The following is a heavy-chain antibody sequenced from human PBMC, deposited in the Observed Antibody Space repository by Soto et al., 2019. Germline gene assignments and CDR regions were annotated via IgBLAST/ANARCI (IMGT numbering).Heavy chain of an antibody. CDR2: ISAYNGNT. CDR1: GYTFTSYG. Sequence: ASVKVSCKASGYTFTSYGISWVRQAPGQGLEWMGWISAYNGNTNYAQKLQGRVTMTTDTSTSTAYMELRSLRSDDTAVYYCARVSIVVVVAGTFDYWGQGTLVTVSS. J-gene: IGHJ4*02. CDR3: ARVSIVVVVAGTFDY. V-gene: IGHV1-18*01. D-gene: IGHD2-15*01.